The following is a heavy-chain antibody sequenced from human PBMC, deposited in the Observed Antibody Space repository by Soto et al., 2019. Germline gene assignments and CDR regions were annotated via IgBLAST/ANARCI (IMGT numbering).Heavy chain of an antibody. D-gene: IGHD6-13*01. CDR2: IYHSGDT. V-gene: IGHV4-4*02. Sequence: QVQLQESGPGLVKPSGTLSLTCAVSGGSITSSNWWSWVRQPPGKGLEWIGEIYHSGDTNDNPSRETRVTTSVDKSKNQFSLNLSSVTAADPAVYYCARDRGIAAAGVWGQGTLVTVSS. CDR1: GGSITSSNW. J-gene: IGHJ4*02. CDR3: ARDRGIAAAGV.